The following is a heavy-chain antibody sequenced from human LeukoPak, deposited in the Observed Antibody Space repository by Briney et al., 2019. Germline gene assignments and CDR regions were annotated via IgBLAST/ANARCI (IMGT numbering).Heavy chain of an antibody. CDR2: IRSKAYGGTT. V-gene: IGHV3-49*04. CDR3: ARRIAAAPGLESYGMDV. D-gene: IGHD6-13*01. CDR1: GFTFGDYA. Sequence: GGSLRLSCTASGFTFGDYAMSWVRQAPGKGLEWVGFIRSKAYGGTTEYAASVKGRFTISRDDSKSIAYLQMNSLRAEDTAVYYCARRIAAAPGLESYGMDVWGKGTTVTVSS. J-gene: IGHJ6*04.